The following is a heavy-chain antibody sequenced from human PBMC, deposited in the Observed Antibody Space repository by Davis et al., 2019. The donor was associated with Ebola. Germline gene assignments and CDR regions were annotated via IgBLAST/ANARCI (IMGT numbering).Heavy chain of an antibody. CDR1: GGTFSSYA. Sequence: SVKVSCKASGGTFSSYAISWVRQAPGQGLEWMGGIIPIFGTANYAQKFQGRVTITADKSTSTAHMELSSLRSEDTAVYYCARDHLSRFDYWGQGTLVTVSS. J-gene: IGHJ4*02. V-gene: IGHV1-69*06. CDR3: ARDHLSRFDY. D-gene: IGHD3-16*02. CDR2: IIPIFGTA.